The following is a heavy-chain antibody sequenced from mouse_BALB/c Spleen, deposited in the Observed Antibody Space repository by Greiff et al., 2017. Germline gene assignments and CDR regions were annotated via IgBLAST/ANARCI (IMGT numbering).Heavy chain of an antibody. D-gene: IGHD1-1*01. Sequence: EVKLVESGGGLVQPGGSLKLSCAASGFTFSSYGMSWVRQTPDKRLELVATINSNGGSTYYPDSVKGRFTISRDNAKNTLYLRMSSLKSEDTAMYYCARDRTTPYFDYWGQGTTLTVSS. CDR3: ARDRTTPYFDY. CDR2: INSNGGST. V-gene: IGHV5-6-3*01. CDR1: GFTFSSYG. J-gene: IGHJ2*01.